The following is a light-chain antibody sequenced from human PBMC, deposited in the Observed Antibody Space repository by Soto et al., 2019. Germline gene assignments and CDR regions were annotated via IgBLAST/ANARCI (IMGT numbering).Light chain of an antibody. J-gene: IGLJ2*01. CDR2: HVS. V-gene: IGLV2-8*01. Sequence: QSVLTQPPSASGSPGPSVTISCTGAGTDVGQYNYVSWYQQHPGKAPKLLIHHVSRRPSGVPARFSGSKSGNTASLTVSGLQTEDEADYYCSSYGGFNNVLFVGGTKVTVL. CDR3: SSYGGFNNVL. CDR1: GTDVGQYNY.